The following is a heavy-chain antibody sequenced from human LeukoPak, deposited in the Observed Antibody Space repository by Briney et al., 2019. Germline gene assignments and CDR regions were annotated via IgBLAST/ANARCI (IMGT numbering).Heavy chain of an antibody. CDR1: GGSFSDYF. V-gene: IGHV4-34*01. CDR3: ARGIKPGL. Sequence: SETLSLTCAVFGGSFSDYFWTWIRQPPGKGLEWIGEINHAGSTDYNPSLKSRVIISIDTSKNQFSLKMNSVTAADSAVYYCARGIKPGLWGQRTLVTVSS. CDR2: INHAGST. J-gene: IGHJ4*02.